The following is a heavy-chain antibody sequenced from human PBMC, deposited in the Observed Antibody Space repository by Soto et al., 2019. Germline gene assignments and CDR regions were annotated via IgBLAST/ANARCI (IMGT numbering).Heavy chain of an antibody. D-gene: IGHD3-22*01. V-gene: IGHV4-59*08. Sequence: SETLSLTCTVSGGSINNYYWSWIRQPPGKGLEWIAYIFSTGTTSYNPSLKSRVSASVDTSKSQVYLHLNSVTAADTAVYYRARKYYYDSSGQPNWFDPWGQGTLVTVSS. J-gene: IGHJ5*02. CDR2: IFSTGTT. CDR1: GGSINNYY. CDR3: ARKYYYDSSGQPNWFDP.